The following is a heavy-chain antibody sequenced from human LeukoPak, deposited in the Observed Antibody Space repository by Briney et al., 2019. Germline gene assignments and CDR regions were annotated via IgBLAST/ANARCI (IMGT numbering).Heavy chain of an antibody. D-gene: IGHD2-15*01. CDR2: ISNNGGST. CDR1: GFTFSSYA. Sequence: PGGSLRLSCSASGFTFSSYAMHWVRQAPAKGLEYVSAISNNGGSTYYADSVKGRFTISRDNSKNTLYLQMSSLRPEDTAVYYCVKVVVADNSDYWGQGTLVTVSS. V-gene: IGHV3-64D*09. CDR3: VKVVVADNSDY. J-gene: IGHJ4*02.